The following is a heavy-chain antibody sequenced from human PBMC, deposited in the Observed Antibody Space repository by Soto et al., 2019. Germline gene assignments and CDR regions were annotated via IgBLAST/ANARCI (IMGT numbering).Heavy chain of an antibody. CDR2: IYYSGST. CDR3: ARELLAGTTGGFDY. V-gene: IGHV4-31*03. J-gene: IGHJ4*02. D-gene: IGHD1-7*01. Sequence: SETLSLTCTVSGGSISSGGYYWSWIRQHPGKGLEWIGYIYYSGSTYYNPSLKSRVTISVDTSKNQFSLKLSSVTAADTAVYYCARELLAGTTGGFDYWGQGTLVTVS. CDR1: GGSISSGGYY.